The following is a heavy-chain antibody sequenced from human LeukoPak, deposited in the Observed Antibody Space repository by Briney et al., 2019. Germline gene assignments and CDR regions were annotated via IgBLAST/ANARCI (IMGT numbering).Heavy chain of an antibody. CDR2: IYHSGST. J-gene: IGHJ3*02. D-gene: IGHD4-23*01. Sequence: SETLSLTCIVSGGSISSGGYSWSWIRQPPGKGLEWIGYIYHSGSTYYNPSLKSRVTISVDRSKNQFSLKLSSVTAADTAVYYCARVGYSYAFDIWGQGTMVTVSS. CDR3: ARVGYSYAFDI. CDR1: GGSISSGGYS. V-gene: IGHV4-30-2*01.